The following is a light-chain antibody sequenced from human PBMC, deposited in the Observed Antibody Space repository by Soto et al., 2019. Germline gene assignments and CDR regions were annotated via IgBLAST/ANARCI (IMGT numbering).Light chain of an antibody. CDR2: DVS. J-gene: IGLJ2*01. CDR1: SSDVGSYDR. Sequence: QSALTQPPSVSGSPGQSVTISCTGTSSDVGSYDRVSWYQQPPVTAPKLMIYDVSNRPSGVPDRFSGSKSGNTASLTISGLQAEDEAAYYCTSDTSSSTVVFGGGTKLTVL. V-gene: IGLV2-18*02. CDR3: TSDTSSSTVV.